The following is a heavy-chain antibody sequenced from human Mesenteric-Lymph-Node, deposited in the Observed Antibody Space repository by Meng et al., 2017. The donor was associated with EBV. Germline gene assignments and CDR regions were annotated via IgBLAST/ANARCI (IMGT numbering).Heavy chain of an antibody. CDR2: ISSGSTYA. J-gene: IGHJ4*02. D-gene: IGHD5-24*01. CDR1: GFSFSTYS. CDR3: ARPMRDGYKMEFEY. V-gene: IGHV3-21*02. Sequence: EGQLGESGGGLAKSGGSVRPLCSVSGFSFSTYSMEWVRQAPGKGLEWVSYISSGSTYAHYADSVKGRFTISRDNAKNALYLQMNSLRVEDTAVYYCARPMRDGYKMEFEYWGQGTLVTVSS.